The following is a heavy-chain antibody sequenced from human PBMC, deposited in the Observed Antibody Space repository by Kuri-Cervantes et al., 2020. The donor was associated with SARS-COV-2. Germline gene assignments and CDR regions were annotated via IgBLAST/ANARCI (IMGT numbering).Heavy chain of an antibody. J-gene: IGHJ5*02. Sequence: ASVKVSCKASGYTFTSYYMHWVRQAPGQGLEWMGIINPSGGSTSYAQKFQGRVTMTRDMSTSTVYMELSSLRSEDTAVYYCAREEEEGCSGGSCNQNWFDPWGQGTLVTVSS. CDR1: GYTFTSYY. V-gene: IGHV1-46*03. CDR3: AREEEEGCSGGSCNQNWFDP. CDR2: INPSGGST. D-gene: IGHD2-15*01.